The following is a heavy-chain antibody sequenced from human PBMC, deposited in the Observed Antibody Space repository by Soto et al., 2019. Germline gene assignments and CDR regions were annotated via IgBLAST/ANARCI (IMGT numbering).Heavy chain of an antibody. D-gene: IGHD2-21*02. V-gene: IGHV3-33*01. CDR1: GFTFSSYG. CDR2: IWYDGSNK. J-gene: IGHJ6*02. CDR3: ARAYGGNSWGYYYYGMDV. Sequence: QVQLVESGGGVVQPGRSLRLSCAASGFTFSSYGMHWVRQAPGKGLEWVAVIWYDGSNKYYADSVKGRFTISRDNSKNTXXLQMNSLRAEDTAVYYCARAYGGNSWGYYYYGMDVWGQGTTVTVSS.